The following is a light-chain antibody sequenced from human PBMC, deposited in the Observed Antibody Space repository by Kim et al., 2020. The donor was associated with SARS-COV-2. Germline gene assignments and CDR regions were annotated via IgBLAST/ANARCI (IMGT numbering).Light chain of an antibody. CDR1: QSVSNN. CDR2: AAS. CDR3: QQYFDWYT. J-gene: IGKJ2*01. Sequence: EIVLTQSPGTLSVSPGERATLSCRASQSVSNNLAWYQQKPGRAPRLLIFAASTRVTGIPARFSGSGSGTEFSLTISNLQSEDFAIYYCQQYFDWYTFGQGTKLEIK. V-gene: IGKV3D-15*01.